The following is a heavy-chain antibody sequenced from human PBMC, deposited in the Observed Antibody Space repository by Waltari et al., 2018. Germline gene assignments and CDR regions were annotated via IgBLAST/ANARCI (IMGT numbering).Heavy chain of an antibody. Sequence: QVQLQESGPGLVKPSGTLSLTCAISGGSISSDNWWSWVRQPPGKGLEWIGDVYHSGITTSNSSLKGRVTISLDKSKNQFSLQLTSVTAADTAVYYCARQPLTNWFDPWGQGTLVTVSS. CDR1: GGSISSDNW. CDR2: VYHSGIT. V-gene: IGHV4-4*02. CDR3: ARQPLTNWFDP. D-gene: IGHD1-1*01. J-gene: IGHJ5*02.